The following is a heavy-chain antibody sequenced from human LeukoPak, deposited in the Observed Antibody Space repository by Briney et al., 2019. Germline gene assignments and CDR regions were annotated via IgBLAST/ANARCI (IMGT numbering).Heavy chain of an antibody. J-gene: IGHJ5*02. Sequence: SETLSLTCGVYGGSFSGYYWSWIRQPPGKGLEWIGEINHSGSTNYNPSLKSRVTTSVDTSKNQFSLKLSSVTAADTAVYYCARHLYYDFWSGYPRWFDPWGQGTLVTVSS. V-gene: IGHV4-34*01. D-gene: IGHD3-3*01. CDR2: INHSGST. CDR3: ARHLYYDFWSGYPRWFDP. CDR1: GGSFSGYY.